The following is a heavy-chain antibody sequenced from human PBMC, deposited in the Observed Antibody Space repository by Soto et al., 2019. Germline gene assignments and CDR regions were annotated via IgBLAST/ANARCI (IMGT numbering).Heavy chain of an antibody. CDR2: VKSKTDGGTT. D-gene: IGHD3-16*01. CDR1: GFIFSNAW. CDR3: STGSYMTNIIVRLGY. V-gene: IGHV3-15*07. Sequence: PGGSLRLSCASSGFIFSNAWINWVRQAPGKGLEWVGRVKSKTDGGTTDFAAPVKGRFAISRDDSKNMVYLEMNSLKTEDTAIYYFSTGSYMTNIIVRLGYWGHGTLVTVSS. J-gene: IGHJ4*01.